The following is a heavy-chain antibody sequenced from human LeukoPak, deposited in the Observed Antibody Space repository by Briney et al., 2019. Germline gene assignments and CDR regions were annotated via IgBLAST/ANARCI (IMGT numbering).Heavy chain of an antibody. CDR2: ISSSSSYI. CDR3: ARVSIAARGQYYFDY. D-gene: IGHD6-6*01. V-gene: IGHV3-21*01. J-gene: IGHJ4*02. Sequence: TGGSLRLSCAASGFTFSSYSMNWVRQAPGKGLEWVSSISSSSSYIYYADSVKGRFTISRDNAKNSLYLQMNSLRAEDTAVYYCARVSIAARGQYYFDYWGQGTLVTVSS. CDR1: GFTFSSYS.